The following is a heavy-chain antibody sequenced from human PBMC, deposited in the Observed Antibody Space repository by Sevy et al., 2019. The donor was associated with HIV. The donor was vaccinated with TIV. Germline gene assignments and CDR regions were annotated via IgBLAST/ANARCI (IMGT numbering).Heavy chain of an antibody. J-gene: IGHJ4*02. CDR2: IRLDGSAR. V-gene: IGHV3-7*03. D-gene: IGHD4-4*01. CDR3: ARAFRREAYTPDY. Sequence: GGSLRLSCAASGFIFSDYWMTWVRQAPGKGLEWVATIRLDGSARYYASSVKGRFTISRDNAKNSLFLQMHSLRVEDTAVYYCARAFRREAYTPDYWGQGSLVTVSS. CDR1: GFIFSDYW.